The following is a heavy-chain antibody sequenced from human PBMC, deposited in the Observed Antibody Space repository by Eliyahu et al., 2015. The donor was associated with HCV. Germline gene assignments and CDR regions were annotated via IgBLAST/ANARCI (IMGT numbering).Heavy chain of an antibody. CDR2: INSDSSFT. CDR3: VTRGHLVPFDY. CDR1: GFPFNNFY. Sequence: QVQLVESGGGMVKPGGSLRLSCAASGFPFNNFYMSWIRQAPGKGLEWISYINSDSSFTNSAASVRGRFTISRDNARNSLYLQMNSLRAEDTAVYYCVTRGHLVPFDYWGQGTLVTVSS. J-gene: IGHJ4*02. D-gene: IGHD6-6*01. V-gene: IGHV3-11*06.